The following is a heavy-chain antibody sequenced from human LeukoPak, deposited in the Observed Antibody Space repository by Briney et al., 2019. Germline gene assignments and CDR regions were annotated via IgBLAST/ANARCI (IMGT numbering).Heavy chain of an antibody. CDR1: GYTFTSYA. V-gene: IGHV1-3*01. D-gene: IGHD2-21*02. J-gene: IGHJ1*01. Sequence: GASVKVSCKASGYTFTSYAMHWVRQAPGQRLEWMGWINAGNGNTKYSQKFQGRVTITRDTSASTAYMELSSLRSEDTAVYYCARDQDCSSTTCRAYCGGDCYSYFQHWGQGTLVTVSS. CDR2: INAGNGNT. CDR3: ARDQDCSSTTCRAYCGGDCYSYFQH.